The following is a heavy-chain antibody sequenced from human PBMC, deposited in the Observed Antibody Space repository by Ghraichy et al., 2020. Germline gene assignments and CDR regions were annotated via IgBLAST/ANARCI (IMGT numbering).Heavy chain of an antibody. CDR1: GFTFSNAW. Sequence: GGSLRLSCAASGFTFSNAWMSWVRQAPGKGLDWVGRVKSKTDGGTTDYAAPVQGRFTISRDDSKNTLYLQMNSLKTEDTAVYYCTTDRYGGGSYGAQFDFWGQGALVTVSS. V-gene: IGHV3-15*01. D-gene: IGHD1-26*01. J-gene: IGHJ4*02. CDR2: VKSKTDGGTT. CDR3: TTDRYGGGSYGAQFDF.